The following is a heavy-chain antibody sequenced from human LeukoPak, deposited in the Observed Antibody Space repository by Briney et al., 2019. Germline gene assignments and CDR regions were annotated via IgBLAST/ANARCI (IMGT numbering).Heavy chain of an antibody. CDR1: GGTFSSYA. Sequence: SVKVSCKASGGTFSSYAISWVRQAPGQGLEWMGGIIPIFGTANYAQKFQGRVTITADESTSTAYMELSSLRSEDTAVYYCATGVYDSSTLLDVWGKGTTVTVSS. V-gene: IGHV1-69*13. CDR3: ATGVYDSSTLLDV. D-gene: IGHD3-22*01. CDR2: IIPIFGTA. J-gene: IGHJ6*04.